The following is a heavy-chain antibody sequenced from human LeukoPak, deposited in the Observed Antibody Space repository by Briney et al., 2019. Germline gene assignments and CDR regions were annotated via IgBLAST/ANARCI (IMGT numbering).Heavy chain of an antibody. Sequence: SETLSLTCTVSGGSISGYYWSWIRQPPGKGLEWIGYIYYSGSTNYNPSLKSRVTISVNTSKNQFSLKLSSMTAADTAVYYCARYSGSYLANWFDPWGQGTLVTVSS. D-gene: IGHD1-26*01. CDR1: GGSISGYY. V-gene: IGHV4-59*01. CDR3: ARYSGSYLANWFDP. CDR2: IYYSGST. J-gene: IGHJ5*02.